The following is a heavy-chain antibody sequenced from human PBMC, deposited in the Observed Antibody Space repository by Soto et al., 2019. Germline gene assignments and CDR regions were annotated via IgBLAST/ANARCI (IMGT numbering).Heavy chain of an antibody. D-gene: IGHD2-15*01. V-gene: IGHV4-59*01. CDR2: MYSSGYT. CDR3: AREWSAFDY. J-gene: IGHJ4*02. CDR1: GDSFSRYK. Sequence: SETLSLTCTVSGDSFSRYKWSWIRQPPGKGLEYIGYMYSSGYTDYNPSLKSRVTMSLDTSKNQYSLKLTSATAADTAVYYCAREWSAFDYWGQGTLVTVPS.